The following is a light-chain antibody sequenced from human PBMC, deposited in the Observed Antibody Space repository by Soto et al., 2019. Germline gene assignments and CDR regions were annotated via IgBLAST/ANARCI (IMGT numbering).Light chain of an antibody. V-gene: IGLV4-69*01. CDR1: SGHSSYA. CDR2: VNSDGRH. CDR3: QTWGTGTVV. J-gene: IGLJ2*01. Sequence: QPVLTQSPSASASLGASVKLTCTLSSGHSSYAIAWHQQQPEKGPRYLMRVNSDGRHIKGDGIPDRFSGSSSGAERYLTISSLQSEDAADYYCQTWGTGTVVFGGGTKVTVL.